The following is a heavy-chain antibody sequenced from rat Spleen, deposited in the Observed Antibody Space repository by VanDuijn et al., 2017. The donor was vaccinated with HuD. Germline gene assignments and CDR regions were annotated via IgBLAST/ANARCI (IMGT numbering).Heavy chain of an antibody. D-gene: IGHD1-3*01. J-gene: IGHJ4*01. CDR3: AREGYGSYSYVMDA. V-gene: IGHV2-45*01. CDR2: MWSGGST. Sequence: QVQLMESGPGLVQPSETLSLTCTVSGFSLTSYNVHWVRQPPGKGLEWMGVMWSGGSTDYNSALKSRLSISRDTSKNQVFLKMNSRQSEDTTTYYCAREGYGSYSYVMDAWGQGASVTVSS. CDR1: GFSLTSYN.